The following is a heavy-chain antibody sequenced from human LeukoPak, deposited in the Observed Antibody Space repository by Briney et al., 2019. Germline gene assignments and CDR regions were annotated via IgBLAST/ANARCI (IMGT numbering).Heavy chain of an antibody. D-gene: IGHD2-2*01. V-gene: IGHV4-39*07. CDR1: GGSISSGSYY. CDR3: ARGPVGYQLLFSWFDP. Sequence: SETLSLTCTVSGGSISSGSYYWGWIRQPPGKGLEWIGSIYHSGSTYYNPSLKSRVTISVDTSKNQFSLKLSSVTAADTAVYYCARGPVGYQLLFSWFDPWGQGTLVTVSS. J-gene: IGHJ5*02. CDR2: IYHSGST.